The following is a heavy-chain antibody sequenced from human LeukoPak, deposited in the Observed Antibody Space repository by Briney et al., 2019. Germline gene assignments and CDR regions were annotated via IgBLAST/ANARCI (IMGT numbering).Heavy chain of an antibody. CDR2: IVVGSGNT. CDR1: GFTFTSSA. J-gene: IGHJ4*02. V-gene: IGHV1-58*02. D-gene: IGHD4-17*01. Sequence: SVKVSCKASGFTFTSSAKQWVRQARGQRLEWIGWIVVGSGNTNYAQKFQERVTITRDMSTSTAYMELSSLRSEDTAVYYRAAGGDYGDFPLDYWGQGTLVTVSS. CDR3: AAGGDYGDFPLDY.